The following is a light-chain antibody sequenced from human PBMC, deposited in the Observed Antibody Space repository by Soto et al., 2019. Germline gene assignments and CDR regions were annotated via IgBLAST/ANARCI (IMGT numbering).Light chain of an antibody. CDR2: DAS. CDR3: QQYGTYPLT. V-gene: IGKV1-5*01. J-gene: IGKJ4*01. CDR1: QSIGTW. Sequence: DIQMTQSPSTLSASVGDRVTITCRASQSIGTWLAWYQQKPGKDPELLMYDASSLESAVPSRFSGSGSGTEFTLIISSLQPDDFATYYCQQYGTYPLTFGGGTKVEIK.